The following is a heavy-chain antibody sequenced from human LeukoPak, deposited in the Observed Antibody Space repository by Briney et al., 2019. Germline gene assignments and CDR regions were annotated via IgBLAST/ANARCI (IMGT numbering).Heavy chain of an antibody. Sequence: LSLTCTVSGGSISSYYWSWIRQAPGKGLEWVSYISSSGSTIYYADSVKGRFTISRDNAKNSLYLQMNSLRAEDTAVYYCAREGAAAGYFDYWGQGTLVTVSS. CDR2: ISSSGSTI. CDR1: GGSISSYY. CDR3: AREGAAAGYFDY. J-gene: IGHJ4*02. V-gene: IGHV3-11*04. D-gene: IGHD6-13*01.